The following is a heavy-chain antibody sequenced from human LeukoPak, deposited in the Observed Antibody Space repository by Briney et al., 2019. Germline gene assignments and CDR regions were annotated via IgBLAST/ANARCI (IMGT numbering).Heavy chain of an antibody. V-gene: IGHV4-34*01. Sequence: PSETLSLTCAVYGGSFSGYYWSWIRQPPGKGLEWIGEINHSGSTNYNPSLKSRVTISVDTSKNQSSLKLSSVTAADTAVYYCARGDSGYDYRPFDYWGQGTLVTVSS. CDR2: INHSGST. CDR1: GGSFSGYY. CDR3: ARGDSGYDYRPFDY. D-gene: IGHD5-12*01. J-gene: IGHJ4*02.